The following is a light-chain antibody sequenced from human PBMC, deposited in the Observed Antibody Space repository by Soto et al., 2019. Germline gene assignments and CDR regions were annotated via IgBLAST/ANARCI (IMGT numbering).Light chain of an antibody. J-gene: IGKJ4*01. V-gene: IGKV3-11*01. CDR2: DAS. Sequence: EIVLTQSPATLSLSPGDRATLSCRASQCISKFLAWYQQNPGQAPRLLIYDASNRATGMPARFSGSVSGTDFILTISILEPEDFAVYYCQQRTNWPPLTFGGGTKVEIK. CDR1: QCISKF. CDR3: QQRTNWPPLT.